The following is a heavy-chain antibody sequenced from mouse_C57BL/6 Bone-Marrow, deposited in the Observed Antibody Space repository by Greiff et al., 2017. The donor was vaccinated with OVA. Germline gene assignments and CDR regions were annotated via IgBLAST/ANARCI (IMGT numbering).Heavy chain of an antibody. D-gene: IGHD2-3*01. V-gene: IGHV5-2*01. CDR1: EYDFPTHD. J-gene: IGHJ1*03. CDR3: SRVGYYDCYFDV. Sequence: EVKLMESGGGLVQPGESLKLSCESSEYDFPTHDMSWVRQTPEKRLELVAAINSDGGSTYYPEIMERRFIISRDNTKKTQYLQMSSLRSEDTALYYCSRVGYYDCYFDVWGTGTTVTVSS. CDR2: INSDGGST.